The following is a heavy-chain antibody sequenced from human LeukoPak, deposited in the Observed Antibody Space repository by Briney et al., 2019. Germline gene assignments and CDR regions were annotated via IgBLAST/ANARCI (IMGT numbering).Heavy chain of an antibody. D-gene: IGHD3-22*01. CDR2: IYHSGSI. Sequence: PSETLSLTCAVCGGSFSGYYWSWIRQPPGKGLEWIGEIYHSGSINYNPSLKSRVTISVDTSKNQFSLKLSSVTAADTAVYYCARDLLHRGYAFDIWGRGTMVTVSS. CDR1: GGSFSGYY. J-gene: IGHJ3*02. CDR3: ARDLLHRGYAFDI. V-gene: IGHV4-34*01.